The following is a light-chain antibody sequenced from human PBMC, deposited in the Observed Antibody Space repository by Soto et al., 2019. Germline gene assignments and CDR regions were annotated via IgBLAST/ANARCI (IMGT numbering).Light chain of an antibody. CDR1: SSDVGGYNY. Sequence: QSALTQPPSASGSPGQSVTISCTGTSSDVGGYNYVSWYQQYPGRAPKLMIYEVTKRPSGVPDRFSGSKSGNTASLTVSGLRAEDEADYDYSSYAASNNFYFVFGGGTKLTVL. CDR3: SSYAASNNFYFV. CDR2: EVT. J-gene: IGLJ3*02. V-gene: IGLV2-8*01.